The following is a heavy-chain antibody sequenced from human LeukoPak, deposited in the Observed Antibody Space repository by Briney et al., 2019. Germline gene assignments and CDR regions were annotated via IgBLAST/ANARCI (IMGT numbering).Heavy chain of an antibody. D-gene: IGHD3-10*01. V-gene: IGHV3-7*03. J-gene: IGHJ4*02. CDR1: GFTFSSYW. CDR2: IKQDGSEK. Sequence: PGGSLRLSCADSGFTFSSYWMSWVRQAPGKGLEWVANIKQDGSEKYYVDSVKGRFTISRDNAKNSLCLQMNSLRAEDTAVYYCASESPHYYGSGFWGQGTLVTVSS. CDR3: ASESPHYYGSGF.